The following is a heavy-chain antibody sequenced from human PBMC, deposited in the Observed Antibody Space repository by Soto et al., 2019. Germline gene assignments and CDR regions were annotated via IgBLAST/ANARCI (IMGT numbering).Heavy chain of an antibody. CDR1: GGSVRSGTYY. V-gene: IGHV4-61*01. Sequence: SEPLSLTCRVSGGSVRSGTYYWSWVRQPPGKTLEWIGYINYSGYTNYNPSLKSRVTISIDTSKNQFSLKLTSVTAADTALYHCATLTNPGRSFYYGMDVWCQGTTVTV. CDR3: ATLTNPGRSFYYGMDV. CDR2: INYSGYT. D-gene: IGHD2-15*01. J-gene: IGHJ6*02.